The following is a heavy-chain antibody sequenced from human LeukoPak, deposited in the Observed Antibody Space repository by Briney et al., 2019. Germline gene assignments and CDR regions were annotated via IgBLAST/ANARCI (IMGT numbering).Heavy chain of an antibody. CDR2: IAYDGSNE. D-gene: IGHD3-3*01. V-gene: IGHV3-30*04. J-gene: IGHJ4*02. CDR3: ARPSGSVTIFGVVDYFDY. CDR1: GFNFNNYG. Sequence: PGGSLRLSCVVSGFNFNNYGMNWVRQAPGKGLDWVASIAYDGSNENYADSVKGRFTISRDNSKNTLYLQLSSLTAEDTAVYYCARPSGSVTIFGVVDYFDYWGQGSLVTVSS.